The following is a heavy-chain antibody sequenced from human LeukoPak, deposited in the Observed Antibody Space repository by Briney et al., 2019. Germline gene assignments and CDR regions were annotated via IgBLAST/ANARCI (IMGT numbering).Heavy chain of an antibody. Sequence: PSETLSLTCTASGGSISSYYWSWIRQPPGKGLEWIGYIYYSGSTNYNPSLKSRVTISVDTSKNQFSLKLSSVTAADTAVYYCARDRVVRGVITYYYYGMDVWGQGTTVTVSS. CDR3: ARDRVVRGVITYYYYGMDV. CDR1: GGSISSYY. D-gene: IGHD3-10*01. CDR2: IYYSGST. V-gene: IGHV4-59*01. J-gene: IGHJ6*02.